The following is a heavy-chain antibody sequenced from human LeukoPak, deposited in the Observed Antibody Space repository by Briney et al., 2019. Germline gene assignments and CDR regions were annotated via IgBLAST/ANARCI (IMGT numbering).Heavy chain of an antibody. J-gene: IGHJ4*02. CDR1: GYTFTGYY. Sequence: GASVKVSCKASGYTFTGYYMHWVRQAPGQGLEWMGWINPNSGGTNYAQKFRGRVTMTRDTSISTAYMELSRLRSDDTAVYYCARVTMAMVHFWGQGTLVTVSS. V-gene: IGHV1-2*02. CDR3: ARVTMAMVHF. CDR2: INPNSGGT. D-gene: IGHD3-10*01.